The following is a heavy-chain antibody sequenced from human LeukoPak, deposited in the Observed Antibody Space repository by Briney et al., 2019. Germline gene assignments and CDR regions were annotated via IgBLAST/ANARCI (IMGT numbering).Heavy chain of an antibody. D-gene: IGHD3-22*01. V-gene: IGHV1-46*01. Sequence: ASVKVSCKASGYTFTSYYIFWVRQAPGQGLEWMGIINPRTGSTSYSRKFQGRVTMTRDMSTSTVYMELNSLRSEDTALYYCARGVHVRVYDSNPHYGHYWGQGTLVTVSS. CDR2: INPRTGST. CDR1: GYTFTSYY. CDR3: ARGVHVRVYDSNPHYGHY. J-gene: IGHJ4*02.